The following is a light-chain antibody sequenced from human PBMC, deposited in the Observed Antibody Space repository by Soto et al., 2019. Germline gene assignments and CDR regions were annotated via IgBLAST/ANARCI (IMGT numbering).Light chain of an antibody. Sequence: DIQMTQSPSTLSASVGDRVTITCRASQRISNWLAWYQQKPGKAPKLLIYDASNLESGVPSRFSGSGSGTEFTLSISSLQPDDFATYYCQQYNSYWTFGQGTKVEVK. V-gene: IGKV1-5*01. J-gene: IGKJ1*01. CDR2: DAS. CDR1: QRISNW. CDR3: QQYNSYWT.